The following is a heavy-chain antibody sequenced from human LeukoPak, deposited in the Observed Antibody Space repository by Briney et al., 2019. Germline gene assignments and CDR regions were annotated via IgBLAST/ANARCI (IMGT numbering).Heavy chain of an antibody. CDR1: GFTFSDYS. D-gene: IGHD6-19*01. CDR2: ISFSVNTK. Sequence: GGSLRLSCAASGFTFSDYSMNWVRQAPGKGLEWVSYISFSVNTKYYGDSVKGRFTISRDNAKNSLYLHMDSLRAEDTAVYYCARGAYSSGWVYFDLWGQGTLVTVSS. V-gene: IGHV3-48*04. J-gene: IGHJ4*02. CDR3: ARGAYSSGWVYFDL.